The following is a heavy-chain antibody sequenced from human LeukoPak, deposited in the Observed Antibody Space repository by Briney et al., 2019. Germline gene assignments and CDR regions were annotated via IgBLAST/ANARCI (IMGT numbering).Heavy chain of an antibody. J-gene: IGHJ4*02. CDR3: ARDPYSGLFDY. CDR1: GFTFSSYS. D-gene: IGHD4-11*01. CDR2: ISSSSSYI. V-gene: IGHV3-21*01. Sequence: GGSLRLSCAASGFTFSSYSMNWVRQAPGKGLEWVSSISSSSSYIYYADSVKGRFTISRANAKNSLYLQMNSLRAEDTAVYYCARDPYSGLFDYWGQGTLVTVSS.